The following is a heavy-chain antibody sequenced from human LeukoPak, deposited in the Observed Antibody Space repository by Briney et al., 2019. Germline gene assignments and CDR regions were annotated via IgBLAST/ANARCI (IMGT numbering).Heavy chain of an antibody. V-gene: IGHV3-48*04. D-gene: IGHD3-3*01. CDR2: ISSSSSTI. CDR1: GFTFSSYS. J-gene: IGHJ4*02. Sequence: GGSLRLSCAASGFTFSSYSMNWVRQAPGKGLEWVSYISSSSSTIYYADSVKGRFTISRDNAKNSLYLQMNSLRAEDTALYYCAKDGHYDFWSGFLDYWGQGTLATVSS. CDR3: AKDGHYDFWSGFLDY.